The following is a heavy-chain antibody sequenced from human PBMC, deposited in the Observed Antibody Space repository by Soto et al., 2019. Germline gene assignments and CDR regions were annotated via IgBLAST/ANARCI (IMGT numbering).Heavy chain of an antibody. CDR1: GYTFTGYY. J-gene: IGHJ4*02. Sequence: QVQLVQSGAEVKKPGASVKVSCKASGYTFTGYYMHWVRQAPGQGLEWMGWINPNSGGTNYAQKFQGWVTMTRDTSISTAYRELSRLRSDDTAVYYCARGAGYGSGSYYILVDYLGQGTLVTVSS. CDR2: INPNSGGT. V-gene: IGHV1-2*04. D-gene: IGHD3-10*01. CDR3: ARGAGYGSGSYYILVDY.